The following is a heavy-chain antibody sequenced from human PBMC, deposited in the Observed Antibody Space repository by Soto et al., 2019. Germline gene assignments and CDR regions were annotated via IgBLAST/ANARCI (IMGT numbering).Heavy chain of an antibody. J-gene: IGHJ6*02. CDR1: GFTFRNHA. Sequence: QVQLVESGGGVVQPGGSLRLSCAASGFTFRNHAMHWVRQAPGKGLECLAVIAYDGSNAFYRDSVKGRFTISRDNSKNAQYLHMNRLRSEDTGVYYCARGDREDILVVVGARPGEYGIDIWGQGTTVTVSS. CDR3: ARGDREDILVVVGARPGEYGIDI. D-gene: IGHD2-15*01. V-gene: IGHV3-30-3*01. CDR2: IAYDGSNA.